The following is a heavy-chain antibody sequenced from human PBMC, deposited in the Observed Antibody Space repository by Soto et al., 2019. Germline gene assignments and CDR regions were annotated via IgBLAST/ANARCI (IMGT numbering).Heavy chain of an antibody. CDR3: ARDPRIVGAIHWFDP. J-gene: IGHJ5*02. D-gene: IGHD1-26*01. Sequence: SETLSLTCTVSGGSISSYYWSWIRQPAGKGLEWIGRIYTSGSTNYNPSLKSRVTMSVDTSKNQFSLKLSSVTAADTAVYYCARDPRIVGAIHWFDPWGQGTLVTVSS. V-gene: IGHV4-4*07. CDR2: IYTSGST. CDR1: GGSISSYY.